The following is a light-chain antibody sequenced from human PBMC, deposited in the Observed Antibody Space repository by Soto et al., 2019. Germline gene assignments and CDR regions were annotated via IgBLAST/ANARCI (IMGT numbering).Light chain of an antibody. CDR2: GAS. CDR3: QQYNNWPGT. V-gene: IGKV3-15*01. Sequence: IVMTQSPATLPVSPGERATLSCRTSQSVDSRLAWYQHKPGQAPRLLIYGASNRATGIPARFSGSGSGTEFTLTIDSLQSEDFAIYFCQQYNNWPGTFGGGTKVEIK. CDR1: QSVDSR. J-gene: IGKJ4*01.